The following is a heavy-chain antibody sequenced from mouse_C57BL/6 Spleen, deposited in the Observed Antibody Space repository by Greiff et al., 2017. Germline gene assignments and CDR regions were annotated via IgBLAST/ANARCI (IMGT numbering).Heavy chain of an antibody. D-gene: IGHD2-3*01. CDR2: IFPGSGST. J-gene: IGHJ4*01. CDR1: GYTFTDYY. V-gene: IGHV1-75*01. CDR3: ARSYERNAMEC. Sequence: QVQLQQSGPELVKPGASVKISCKASGYTFTDYYINWVKQRPGQGLEWIGWIFPGSGSTYYNEKFKGKATFTVDKSSSTAYMLLRSLTSEDSAVYFCARSYERNAMECWGQGTTVTVSS.